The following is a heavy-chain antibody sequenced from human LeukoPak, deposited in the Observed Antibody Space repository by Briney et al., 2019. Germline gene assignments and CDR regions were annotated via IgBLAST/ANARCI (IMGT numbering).Heavy chain of an antibody. CDR2: IIPIFGTA. D-gene: IGHD2-2*01. V-gene: IGHV1-69*13. CDR3: ARDLASFGKVVPAATNWFDP. J-gene: IGHJ5*02. Sequence: GASVKVSCKASGGTFSSYAISWVRQAPGQGLEWMGGIIPIFGTANYAQKFQGRVTITADESTSTAYMELSSLRSDDTAVYYCARDLASFGKVVPAATNWFDPWGQGTLVTVSS. CDR1: GGTFSSYA.